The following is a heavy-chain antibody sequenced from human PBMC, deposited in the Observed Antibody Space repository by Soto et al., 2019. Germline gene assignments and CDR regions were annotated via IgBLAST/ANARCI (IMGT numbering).Heavy chain of an antibody. V-gene: IGHV4-34*01. CDR2: INHSGST. D-gene: IGHD3-10*02. CDR3: ARCSDWFDP. CDR1: GGSFSGYY. Sequence: PSETLSLTCAVYGGSFSGYYWSWIRQPPGKGLEWIGEINHSGSTNYNPSLKSRVTIPVDTSKNQCSLKLSSVTAADTAVYYCARCSDWFDPWGQGTLVTVS. J-gene: IGHJ5*02.